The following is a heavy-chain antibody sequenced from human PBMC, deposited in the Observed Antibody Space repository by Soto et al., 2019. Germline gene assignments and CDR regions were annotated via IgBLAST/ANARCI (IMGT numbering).Heavy chain of an antibody. Sequence: QVQLQQWGAGLLKPSETLSLTCAVYGGSFSGYQWTWIRQTPGKGLEWIGEINDSGNINYNPSLKRRVTILVDTAKKQISLKLSSVIAADPAVYYCARGLILWFGELSRRGGYYYYMDVWGKGTTVTVSS. V-gene: IGHV4-34*01. D-gene: IGHD3-10*01. CDR1: GGSFSGYQ. CDR3: ARGLILWFGELSRRGGYYYYMDV. J-gene: IGHJ6*03. CDR2: INDSGNI.